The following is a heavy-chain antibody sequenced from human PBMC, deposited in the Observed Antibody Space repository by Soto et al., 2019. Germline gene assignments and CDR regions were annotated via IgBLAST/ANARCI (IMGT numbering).Heavy chain of an antibody. CDR1: GFTFSSYA. D-gene: IGHD6-19*01. CDR3: AKSVAVAGTWGSREGYYYYGMDV. Sequence: GGSLRLSCAASGFTFSSYAMSWVRQAPGKGLEWVSAISGSGGSTYYADSVKGRFTISRDNSKNTLYLQMNSLRAEDTAVYYCAKSVAVAGTWGSREGYYYYGMDVWGQGTTVTVSS. CDR2: ISGSGGST. J-gene: IGHJ6*02. V-gene: IGHV3-23*01.